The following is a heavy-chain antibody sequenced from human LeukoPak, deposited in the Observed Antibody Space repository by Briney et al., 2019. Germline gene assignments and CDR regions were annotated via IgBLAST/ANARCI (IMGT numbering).Heavy chain of an antibody. V-gene: IGHV1-2*02. CDR3: ARDQSYYDAGDQRFDY. CDR2: INPNTGGT. Sequence: VASVKVSCKTPGYTFTGYFIHWVRQAPGLGLEWMGWINPNTGGTNYAQMFQGRVTMTRDTSISTAYMELSSLISDDTAVYYCARDQSYYDAGDQRFDYWGQGTLVTVSS. CDR1: GYTFTGYF. D-gene: IGHD3-22*01. J-gene: IGHJ4*02.